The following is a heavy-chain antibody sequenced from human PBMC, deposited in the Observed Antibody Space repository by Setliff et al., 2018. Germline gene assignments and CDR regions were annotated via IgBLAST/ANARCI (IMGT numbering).Heavy chain of an antibody. CDR2: IYTSWST. V-gene: IGHV4-61*09. D-gene: IGHD3-3*01. CDR1: GDSISSRHYY. Sequence: PSETLSLTCTVSGDSISSRHYYWSWIRQPAGKGLEWIGQIYTSWSTNDNPSLKSRVTTSVDTSKNQFSLKLSSVTAADTAVYYCARMSGFQYMDVWGKGTTVTVSS. J-gene: IGHJ6*03. CDR3: ARMSGFQYMDV.